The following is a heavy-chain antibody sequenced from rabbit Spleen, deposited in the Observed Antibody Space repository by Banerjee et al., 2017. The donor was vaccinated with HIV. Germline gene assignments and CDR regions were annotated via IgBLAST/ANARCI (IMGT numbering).Heavy chain of an antibody. CDR3: ARDLAGVIGWNFNL. V-gene: IGHV1S45*01. CDR2: IDAVGSPNT. CDR1: GFSFSGSGY. Sequence: QEQLVASGGGLVQPEGSLTLTCTASGFSFSGSGYMCWVRQAPGKGLEWIGCIDAVGSPNTYCARWAKGRFTISRTSSTTVTLQMTSLTAAGTATYFCARDLAGVIGWNFNLWGPGTLVTVS. J-gene: IGHJ4*01. D-gene: IGHD4-1*01.